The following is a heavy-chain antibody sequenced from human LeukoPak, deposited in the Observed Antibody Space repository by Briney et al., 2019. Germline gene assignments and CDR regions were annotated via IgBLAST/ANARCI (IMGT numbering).Heavy chain of an antibody. Sequence: PGGSLRLSCAASGFTVSSAYMSWVRQAPGKGLEWVSTIYSGGNTYYADSVKGRFTISRDHSKNTLYLQMNSLRAEDTAVYYCTRETYYDFWSAPGGMDVWGQGSTVTVSS. V-gene: IGHV3-53*01. CDR3: TRETYYDFWSAPGGMDV. CDR2: IYSGGNT. J-gene: IGHJ6*02. CDR1: GFTVSSAY. D-gene: IGHD3-3*01.